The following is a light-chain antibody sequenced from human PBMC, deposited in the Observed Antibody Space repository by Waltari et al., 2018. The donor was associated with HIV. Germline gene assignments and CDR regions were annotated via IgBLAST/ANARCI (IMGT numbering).Light chain of an antibody. CDR1: SLRKYY. V-gene: IGLV3-19*01. CDR2: GKN. Sequence: SSELTQDPAVSVALGQTVKVACLGDSLRKYYASGYRLRPGQAPQLLVYGKNSRPSGIPDRFSASSSGNRAFLTITGARAEDEADYYCACWDRSGDYILFGGGTSLTGL. CDR3: ACWDRSGDYIL. J-gene: IGLJ2*01.